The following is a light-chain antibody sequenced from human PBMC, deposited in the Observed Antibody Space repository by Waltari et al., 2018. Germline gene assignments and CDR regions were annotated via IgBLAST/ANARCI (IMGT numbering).Light chain of an antibody. CDR1: SSDVGGYNY. Sequence: QSALTQPASVSGSPGQSITISCTGTSSDVGGYNYVSWYQQHPGKAPKLIIYDVSNRPSGVFNRFSGSKSGNTASLTISGLQAEDEADYYCSSYISSSTLELFGGGTSLTVL. CDR3: SSYISSSTLEL. V-gene: IGLV2-14*03. J-gene: IGLJ2*01. CDR2: DVS.